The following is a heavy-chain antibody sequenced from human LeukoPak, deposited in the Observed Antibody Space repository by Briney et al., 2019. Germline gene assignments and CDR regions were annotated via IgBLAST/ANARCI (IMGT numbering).Heavy chain of an antibody. Sequence: ASVKVSCKVSGYTLTELSMHWVRQAPGKGLEWMGGFDPEDGETIYAQKFQGRVTMTEDTSTDTAYMELSSLRSEDTAVYYCATTVAYGVAFDYWGQGTLVTVSS. V-gene: IGHV1-24*01. CDR1: GYTLTELS. CDR3: ATTVAYGVAFDY. CDR2: FDPEDGET. D-gene: IGHD4-17*01. J-gene: IGHJ4*02.